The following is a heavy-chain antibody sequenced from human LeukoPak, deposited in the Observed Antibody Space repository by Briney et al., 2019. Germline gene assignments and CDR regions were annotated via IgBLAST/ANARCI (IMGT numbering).Heavy chain of an antibody. CDR1: GYTFTSYS. Sequence: GASVKVSCKPSGYTFTSYSIGWVRQAPGQGLEWMGWISGYNGNTNYAHDLQGRVTMTIDTATTTAYMELRSLRSDDTAVYYCARGGEIEYCSGGSWLPMDYWGQGTLVTVSS. CDR2: ISGYNGNT. V-gene: IGHV1-18*01. D-gene: IGHD2-15*01. CDR3: ARGGEIEYCSGGSWLPMDY. J-gene: IGHJ4*02.